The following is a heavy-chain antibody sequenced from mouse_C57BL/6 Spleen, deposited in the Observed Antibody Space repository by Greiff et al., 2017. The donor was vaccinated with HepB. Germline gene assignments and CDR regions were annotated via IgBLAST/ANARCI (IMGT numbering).Heavy chain of an antibody. D-gene: IGHD1-1*01. V-gene: IGHV1-15*01. CDR2: IDPETGGT. CDR1: GYTFTDYE. CDR3: TKSIYCYGSSLYYFDY. J-gene: IGHJ2*01. Sequence: LQESGAELVRPGASVTLSCKASGYTFTDYEMHWVKQTPVHGLDWIGAIDPETGGTAYNQKFKGKAILTADKSSSTAYMELRSLTSEDSAVYYCTKSIYCYGSSLYYFDYWCQGTTLTVSS.